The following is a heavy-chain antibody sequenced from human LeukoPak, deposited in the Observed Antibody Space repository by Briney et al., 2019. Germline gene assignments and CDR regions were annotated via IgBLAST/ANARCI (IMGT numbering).Heavy chain of an antibody. CDR1: GFTFSSYE. Sequence: HPGGSLRLSCAASGFTFSSYEMNWVRQAPGKGLEWVSYISSSGSTIYYADSVEGRFTISRDNAKNSLYLQMNSLRAEDTAVYYCARDYDILTGYSAVYYMDVWGKGTTVTISS. CDR2: ISSSGSTI. CDR3: ARDYDILTGYSAVYYMDV. V-gene: IGHV3-48*03. D-gene: IGHD3-9*01. J-gene: IGHJ6*03.